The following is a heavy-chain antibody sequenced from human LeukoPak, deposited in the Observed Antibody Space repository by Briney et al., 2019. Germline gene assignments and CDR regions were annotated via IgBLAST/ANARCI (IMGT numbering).Heavy chain of an antibody. CDR2: ISSSGSTI. CDR3: AELGLTMIGGV. D-gene: IGHD3-10*02. Sequence: GGSLRLSPAASGFTFSSYEMNWVRQAPGKGLEWVSYISSSGSTIYYADSVKGRFTISRDNAKNSLYLQMNSLRAEDTAVYYCAELGLTMIGGVWGKGTTVTISS. J-gene: IGHJ6*04. V-gene: IGHV3-48*03. CDR1: GFTFSSYE.